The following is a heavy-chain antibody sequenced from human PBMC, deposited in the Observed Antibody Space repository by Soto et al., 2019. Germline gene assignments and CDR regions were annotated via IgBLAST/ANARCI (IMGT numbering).Heavy chain of an antibody. CDR3: AHRHELGSFDI. J-gene: IGHJ3*02. Sequence: SGPTLVNPTHTLTLTCTFSGFSLSTRAVGVGWIRQPPGKALEWLALIYWNDDKRYSPSLKNRLTITKDTSKNHVVLTMTNMDPVDTATYYCAHRHELGSFDIWGQGTKVTVSS. D-gene: IGHD1-26*01. V-gene: IGHV2-5*01. CDR1: GFSLSTRAVG. CDR2: IYWNDDK.